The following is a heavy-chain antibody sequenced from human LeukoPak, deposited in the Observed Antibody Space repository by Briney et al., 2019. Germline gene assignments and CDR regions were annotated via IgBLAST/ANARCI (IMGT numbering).Heavy chain of an antibody. CDR2: ISAYNGNT. J-gene: IGHJ6*02. CDR1: GYTFTSYG. D-gene: IGHD6-19*01. Sequence: ASVKVSCKASGYTFTSYGISWVRQAPGQGLVWMGWISAYNGNTNYAQKLQGRVTMTTDTSTSTAYMELRSLRSDDTAVYYCARGSSGWYKEVDYYYYYGMDVWGQGTTVTVSS. V-gene: IGHV1-18*01. CDR3: ARGSSGWYKEVDYYYYYGMDV.